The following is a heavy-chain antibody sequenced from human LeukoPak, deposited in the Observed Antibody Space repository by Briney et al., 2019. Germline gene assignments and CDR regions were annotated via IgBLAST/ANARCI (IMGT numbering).Heavy chain of an antibody. CDR3: AKRGLYYDILTGSDPFDY. D-gene: IGHD3-9*01. V-gene: IGHV3-23*01. CDR2: ISGSGGST. J-gene: IGHJ4*02. Sequence: PGGSLRLSCAASGFTFSSYAMSWVRQAPGKGLEWVSAISGSGGSTYYADSVKGRFTISRDNSKNTLYLQMNSLRAEDTAVYYCAKRGLYYDILTGSDPFDYWGQGTLVTVSS. CDR1: GFTFSSYA.